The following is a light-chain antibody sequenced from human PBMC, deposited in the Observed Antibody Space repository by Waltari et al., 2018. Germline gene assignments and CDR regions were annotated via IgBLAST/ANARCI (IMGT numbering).Light chain of an antibody. CDR1: SSGIVSYNV. V-gene: IGLV2-23*02. J-gene: IGLJ3*02. Sequence: QSALTQPASVSGSRGQSITTSCTGSSSGIVSYNVVPWYQHHPGKAPKLLIYGVNNRPSGVSNRFSGSKSGNTASLTISGLQAEDEADYYCSSYAGSVVFGGGTKLTVL. CDR2: GVN. CDR3: SSYAGSVV.